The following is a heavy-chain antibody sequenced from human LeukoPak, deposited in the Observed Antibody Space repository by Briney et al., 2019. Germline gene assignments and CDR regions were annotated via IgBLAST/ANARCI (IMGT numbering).Heavy chain of an antibody. J-gene: IGHJ6*03. V-gene: IGHV1-69*05. CDR1: GGTFSSYA. Sequence: SVKVSCKASGGTFSSYAISWVRQAPGQGLEWMGVIIPIFCTANYAQKFQGRGTITTDESTSTAYMELSSLRSEATAVSYCARGDVRPDYYGSGSRYGERNYNYYYYMHVWGKGTTVTVSS. CDR2: IIPIFCTA. D-gene: IGHD3-10*01. CDR3: ARGDVRPDYYGSGSRYGERNYNYYYYMHV.